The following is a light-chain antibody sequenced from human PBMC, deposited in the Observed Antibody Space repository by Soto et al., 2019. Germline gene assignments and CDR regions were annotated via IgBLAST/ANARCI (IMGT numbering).Light chain of an antibody. Sequence: EVVLPQSPSTLSLSPGERATLSCRASQSLSNNIYLAWYQQKPGQAPRLLIYDASNRATGIPARLSGSGSGTDFTLTIRSLEPEDFAVYYCQQHSSSITFGQGTRLEIK. J-gene: IGKJ5*01. V-gene: IGKV3-11*01. CDR3: QQHSSSIT. CDR2: DAS. CDR1: QSLSNNIY.